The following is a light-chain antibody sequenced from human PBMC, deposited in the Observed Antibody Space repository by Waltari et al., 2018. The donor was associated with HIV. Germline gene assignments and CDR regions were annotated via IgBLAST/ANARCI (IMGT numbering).Light chain of an antibody. Sequence: SYVLTQPPSVSVAPGQTARITCGGSNIGSKSVHWYQQRPGQAPGLVVYDDSDRPSGIPGRSSGSNSGNTATLPSSRVEGGDEADYYCQVWDSSSTHAGVVFGGGTKLTVL. CDR1: NIGSKS. CDR3: QVWDSSSTHAGVV. J-gene: IGLJ2*01. CDR2: DDS. V-gene: IGLV3-21*02.